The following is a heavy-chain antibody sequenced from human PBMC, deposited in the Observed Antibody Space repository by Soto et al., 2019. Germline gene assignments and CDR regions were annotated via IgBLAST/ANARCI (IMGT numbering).Heavy chain of an antibody. V-gene: IGHV1-18*01. Sequence: QVLLVQSGAEVKKTGASVEVSCKASGYTFISYGISWVRQAPGRGLEWVGWISPYNGKTNYAQKFQGRVTLTTDTSTSTAYLDLRSLRSDDTAVYYCARGGFSTSWLGLLGTGAHGVEIDYWGQGTLVTVSS. D-gene: IGHD6-13*01. CDR2: ISPYNGKT. J-gene: IGHJ4*02. CDR1: GYTFISYG. CDR3: ARGGFSTSWLGLLGTGAHGVEIDY.